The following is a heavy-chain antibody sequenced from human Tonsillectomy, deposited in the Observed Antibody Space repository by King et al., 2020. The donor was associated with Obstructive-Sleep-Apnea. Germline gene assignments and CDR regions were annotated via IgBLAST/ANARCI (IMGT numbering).Heavy chain of an antibody. CDR3: VKGDYHERSWKFDY. CDR1: GFTFDDYT. V-gene: IGHV3-43*01. D-gene: IGHD3-22*01. Sequence: VQLVESGGLVVQPGGSLRVSCAASGFTFDDYTMHWVRQPPGKGLEWVSLIGWDGGRTNYVGSVRGRFTISRDNSKNSLYLQMNSLRTEDTAFYYCVKGDYHERSWKFDYWGQGTLVSVSS. CDR2: IGWDGGRT. J-gene: IGHJ4*02.